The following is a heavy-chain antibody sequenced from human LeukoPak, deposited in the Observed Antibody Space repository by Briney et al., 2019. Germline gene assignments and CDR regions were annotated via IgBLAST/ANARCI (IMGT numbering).Heavy chain of an antibody. CDR1: GGSISSYY. CDR2: IYTSGST. V-gene: IGHV4-4*07. CDR3: ARSEWRNSGSYFRY. J-gene: IGHJ4*02. Sequence: PSETLSLTCTVSGGSISSYYWSWIRQPAGKGLEWIGRIYTSGSTNYNPPLKSRVTMSVDTSKNQFSLKLSSVTAADTAVYYCARSEWRNSGSYFRYWGQGTLVTVSS. D-gene: IGHD1-26*01.